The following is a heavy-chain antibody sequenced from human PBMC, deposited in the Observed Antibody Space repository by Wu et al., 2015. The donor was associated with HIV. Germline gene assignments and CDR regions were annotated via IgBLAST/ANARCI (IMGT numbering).Heavy chain of an antibody. V-gene: IGHV1-69*01. Sequence: QLVQSGTEVKKPGSAVKVSCKALGGTFSRNGINWVRQAPGQGLEWMGGIIPIFGTANYAQKFQGRVTITADESTSTAYMELSSLRSEDTAVYYCAARDLGYCSSTSCYSHFDYWGQGTLVTVSS. J-gene: IGHJ4*02. D-gene: IGHD2-2*01. CDR3: AARDLGYCSSTSCYSHFDY. CDR1: GGTFSRNG. CDR2: IIPIFGTA.